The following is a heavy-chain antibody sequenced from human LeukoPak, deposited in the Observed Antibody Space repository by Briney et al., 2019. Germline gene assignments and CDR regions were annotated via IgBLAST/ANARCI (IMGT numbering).Heavy chain of an antibody. CDR3: AKAWGYDFWSGHAFDY. CDR1: GFTFSSYG. V-gene: IGHV3-30*02. J-gene: IGHJ4*02. D-gene: IGHD3-3*01. Sequence: GGSLRLSCAASGFTFSSYGMHWVRQAPGKGLEWVAFIRYDGSNKYYADSVKGRFTISRDNSKNTLYLQMNSLRAEDTAVYYCAKAWGYDFWSGHAFDYWGQGTLVTGSS. CDR2: IRYDGSNK.